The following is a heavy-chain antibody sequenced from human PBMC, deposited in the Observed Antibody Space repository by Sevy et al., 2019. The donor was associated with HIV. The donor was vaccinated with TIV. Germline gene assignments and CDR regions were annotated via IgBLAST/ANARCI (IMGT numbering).Heavy chain of an antibody. CDR2: IKQDGSEK. J-gene: IGHJ6*02. D-gene: IGHD2-15*01. CDR3: VRPSRIVVVACGKDFYGMDV. V-gene: IGHV3-7*01. CDR1: GFTISSYW. Sequence: GGSLRLSCAASGFTISSYWMTWVRQAPGKGPEWVANIKQDGSEKYYVDSVKGRFTISRDNAKNSLSLQMNSLRAEDTALYYCVRPSRIVVVACGKDFYGMDVWGQGTTVTVSS.